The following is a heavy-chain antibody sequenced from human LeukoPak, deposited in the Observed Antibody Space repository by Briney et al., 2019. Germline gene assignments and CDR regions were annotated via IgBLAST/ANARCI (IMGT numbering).Heavy chain of an antibody. J-gene: IGHJ4*02. V-gene: IGHV4-39*01. CDR2: IYYSGST. CDR1: DDSIRTSTYY. D-gene: IGHD3-22*01. Sequence: PSETLSLTCTVSDDSIRTSTYYWGWIRQPPGKGLEWIGSIYYSGSTYYNLSLKSRVTISVDTSKKQFSLKLSSVTAADTAVYYCARLSPFGYYDSSGYPFDYWGQGTLVTVSS. CDR3: ARLSPFGYYDSSGYPFDY.